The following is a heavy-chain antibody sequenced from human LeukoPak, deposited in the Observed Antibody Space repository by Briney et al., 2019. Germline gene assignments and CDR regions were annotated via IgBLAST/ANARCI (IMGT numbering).Heavy chain of an antibody. J-gene: IGHJ4*02. CDR2: IRYDGSNK. CDR3: EAYSGWYFGDSDY. CDR1: GFTFSSYG. D-gene: IGHD6-19*01. V-gene: IGHV3-30*02. Sequence: PGGSLRLSCAASGFTFSSYGMHWVRQAPGKGLEWVAFIRYDGSNKYYADSVKGRFTISRDNSKNTLYLQMNSLRAEDTAVYYCEAYSGWYFGDSDYWGQGTLVTVSS.